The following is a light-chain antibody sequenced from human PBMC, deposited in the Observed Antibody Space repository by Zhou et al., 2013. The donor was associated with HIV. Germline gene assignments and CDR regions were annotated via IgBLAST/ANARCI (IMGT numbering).Light chain of an antibody. CDR3: QQYASSPRT. CDR1: QSVISSY. J-gene: IGKJ1*01. Sequence: EIVLTQSPGTLSLSPGERVTLSCRASQSVISSYLAWHQQKPGQAPRVLIYGASSRATGVPDRFSGSGSGTDFTLTISRLEPEDFAVYSCQQYASSPRTFGQGTKVEIK. V-gene: IGKV3-20*01. CDR2: GAS.